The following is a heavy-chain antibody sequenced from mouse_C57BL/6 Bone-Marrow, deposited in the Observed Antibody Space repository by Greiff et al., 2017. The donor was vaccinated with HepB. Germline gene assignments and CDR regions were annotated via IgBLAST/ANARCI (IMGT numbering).Heavy chain of an antibody. CDR2: IRNKANNHAT. CDR3: TRPLYPSYWFAY. V-gene: IGHV6-6*01. D-gene: IGHD2-1*01. CDR1: GFTFSDAW. J-gene: IGHJ3*01. Sequence: VQRVESGGGLVQPGGSMKLSCAASGFTFSDAWMDWVRQSPEKGLEWVAEIRNKANNHATYYAESVKGRFTISRDDSKSSVYLQMNSLRAEDTGIYYCTRPLYPSYWFAYWGQGTLVTVSA.